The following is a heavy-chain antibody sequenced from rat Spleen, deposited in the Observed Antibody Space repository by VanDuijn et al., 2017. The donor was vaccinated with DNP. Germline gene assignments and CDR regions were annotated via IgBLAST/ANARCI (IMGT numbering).Heavy chain of an antibody. CDR3: ARWSDYFDY. CDR1: GYSITSDY. V-gene: IGHV3-1*01. CDR2: ISYSGST. Sequence: EVQLQESGPGLVKPSQSLSLTCSVTGYSITSDYRGWIRKFPGNKMEWVGHISYSGSTSYNPSLKSRISITRDTSKNQFFLHLNSVTTEDTATYYCARWSDYFDYWGQGVMVTVSS. J-gene: IGHJ2*01.